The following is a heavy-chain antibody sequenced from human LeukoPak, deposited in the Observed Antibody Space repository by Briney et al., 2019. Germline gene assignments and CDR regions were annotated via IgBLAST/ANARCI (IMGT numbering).Heavy chain of an antibody. CDR2: IYYSGST. J-gene: IGHJ5*02. D-gene: IGHD6-13*01. V-gene: IGHV4-59*01. CDR1: GGSISSYY. Sequence: SSETLSLTCTVSGGSISSYYWSWLRQPPGKGLEWIGYIYYSGSTNYNPSLKSRVTISVDTSKNQFSLKLSSVTAADTAVYYCARDKYSSSFFDPWGQGTLVTVSS. CDR3: ARDKYSSSFFDP.